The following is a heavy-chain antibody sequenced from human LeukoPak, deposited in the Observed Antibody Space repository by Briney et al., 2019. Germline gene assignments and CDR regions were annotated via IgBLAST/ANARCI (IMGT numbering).Heavy chain of an antibody. Sequence: GGPLRLSCAASGFSLYNAWMSWVRQAPGKGLEWVGRIKSKTDGGTIDYAAPVKGRSTISRDDSKNTVYLLMNSLKIEDTAVYYCTTSYYDSSGFRAWGQGTLVTVSS. D-gene: IGHD3-22*01. CDR2: IKSKTDGGTI. J-gene: IGHJ4*02. CDR1: GFSLYNAW. V-gene: IGHV3-15*01. CDR3: TTSYYDSSGFRA.